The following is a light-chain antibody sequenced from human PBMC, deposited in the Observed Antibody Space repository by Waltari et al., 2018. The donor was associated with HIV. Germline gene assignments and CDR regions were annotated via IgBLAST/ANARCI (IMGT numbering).Light chain of an antibody. CDR1: QSVSNY. J-gene: IGKJ4*01. CDR2: DAS. Sequence: EIVLTQSPSTLSLSPGERATLSCRASQSVSNYLAWYQQKPGQPPRLLIYDASNRATGIPARFSGSGSGTDFTLTISSLEPEDSAVYYCQQRSNWPPLTFGGGTKVEI. V-gene: IGKV3-11*01. CDR3: QQRSNWPPLT.